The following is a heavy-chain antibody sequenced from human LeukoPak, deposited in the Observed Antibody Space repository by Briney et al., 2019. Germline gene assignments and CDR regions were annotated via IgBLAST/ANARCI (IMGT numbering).Heavy chain of an antibody. CDR1: DYSISRGYY. V-gene: IGHV4-38-2*01. D-gene: IGHD2-2*01. J-gene: IGHJ4*02. CDR2: IYHSGST. Sequence: LETLSLTCAVSDYSISRGYYWGWTRQPPGKGLEWIGSIYHSGSTYYNPSLKSRVTISVDTSKNQFSLNLRSVTAADTAVYYCARHPHIVVTGTTWLYYFNYWGQGTLVTVSS. CDR3: ARHPHIVVTGTTWLYYFNY.